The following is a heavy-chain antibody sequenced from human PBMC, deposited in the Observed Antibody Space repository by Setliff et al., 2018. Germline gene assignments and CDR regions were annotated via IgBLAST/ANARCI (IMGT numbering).Heavy chain of an antibody. CDR1: GGSFSGYY. CDR2: INHSGST. D-gene: IGHD6-19*01. J-gene: IGHJ5*02. CDR3: ARRSGWPNWFDP. Sequence: KTSETLSLTCAVYGGSFSGYYWSWIRQPPGKGLEWIGEINHSGSTNYNPSLKSRVTISVDTSKNQFSLKLSSVTAADTAVYYCARRSGWPNWFDPWGQGTLVTSPQ. V-gene: IGHV4-34*01.